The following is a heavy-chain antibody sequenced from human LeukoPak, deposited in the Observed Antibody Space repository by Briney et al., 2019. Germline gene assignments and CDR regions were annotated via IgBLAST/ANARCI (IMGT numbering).Heavy chain of an antibody. Sequence: PSETLSLTCTVSGGSISISSYYWGWIRQPPGKGLEWIGSIYYSGSTYNNPSLKSRVTISVDTSKNQFSLKLSSVTAADTAVYYCARHQDKLSSSWYVSYFDYWGQGTLVTVSS. CDR3: ARHQDKLSSSWYVSYFDY. D-gene: IGHD6-13*01. CDR1: GGSISISSYY. V-gene: IGHV4-39*01. J-gene: IGHJ4*02. CDR2: IYYSGST.